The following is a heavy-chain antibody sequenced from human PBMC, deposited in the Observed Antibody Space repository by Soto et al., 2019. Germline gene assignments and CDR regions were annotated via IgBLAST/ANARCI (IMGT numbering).Heavy chain of an antibody. CDR2: IYYSGST. J-gene: IGHJ6*02. CDR3: ARDSYCGGDCYRRDYYYYGMDV. V-gene: IGHV4-31*03. D-gene: IGHD2-21*02. Sequence: PSETLSRTCTVSGGSISIGGYYWSCIRQHPGKGLEWIGYIYYSGSTYYNPSLKSRVTISVDTSKNQFSLKLSSVTAADTAVYYRARDSYCGGDCYRRDYYYYGMDVWGQGTTVTVSS. CDR1: GGSISIGGYY.